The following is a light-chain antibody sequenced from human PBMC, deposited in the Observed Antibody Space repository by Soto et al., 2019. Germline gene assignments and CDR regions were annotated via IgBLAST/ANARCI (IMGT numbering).Light chain of an antibody. Sequence: EIVMTQSPLSLPVTPGEPASSSCRSSQSLLQSNGYNYLDWFLEKPGQSPQLLIYLASHRASGVPDRFSGSGSGTDFTLKISRVEAEDVGVYYCMQSLQSHTFGQGTKLEIK. CDR1: QSLLQSNGYNY. CDR3: MQSLQSHT. CDR2: LAS. V-gene: IGKV2-28*01. J-gene: IGKJ2*01.